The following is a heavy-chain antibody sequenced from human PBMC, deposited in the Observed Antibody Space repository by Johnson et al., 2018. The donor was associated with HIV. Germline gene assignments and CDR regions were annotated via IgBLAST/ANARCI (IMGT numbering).Heavy chain of an antibody. CDR3: ASPVDAFDI. D-gene: IGHD4-17*01. CDR2: ISYDGSNK. J-gene: IGHJ3*02. Sequence: QVQLVESGGGVVQPGRSLRLSCAASGFTFSSYAMHWVRQAPGKGLEWVAVISYDGSNKYYADSVKGRFTISRDNSKNTLYLQMNSLRAEDTAVYYCASPVDAFDIWGQGTMVTVSS. V-gene: IGHV3-30*04. CDR1: GFTFSSYA.